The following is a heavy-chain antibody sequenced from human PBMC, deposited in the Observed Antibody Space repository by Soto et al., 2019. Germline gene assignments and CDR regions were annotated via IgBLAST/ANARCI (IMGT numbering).Heavy chain of an antibody. CDR2: INPNSGGT. CDR3: ASNYYGSGTNYYGMDV. CDR1: GYTFTGYY. Sequence: ASVKVSCKASGYTFTGYYMHWVRQAPGQGLEWMGWINPNSGGTNYAQKFQGWVTMTRDTSISTAYMELSRLRSDDTAVYYCASNYYGSGTNYYGMDVWGQGTTVTVS. J-gene: IGHJ6*02. V-gene: IGHV1-2*04. D-gene: IGHD3-10*01.